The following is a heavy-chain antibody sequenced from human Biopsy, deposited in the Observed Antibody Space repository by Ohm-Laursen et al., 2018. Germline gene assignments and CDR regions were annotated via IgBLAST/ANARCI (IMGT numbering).Heavy chain of an antibody. J-gene: IGHJ5*02. CDR1: GGSISNYY. Sequence: GTLSLTCTVSGGSISNYYWGWIRQPAGKGLEWIGRIYSSGNTNYNPSLKSRVTMSVDTSKNQFSLILSSMTAADTAVYYCAREPRIAAVAYFDPWGQGTLVTVSS. D-gene: IGHD6-13*01. CDR2: IYSSGNT. V-gene: IGHV4-4*07. CDR3: AREPRIAAVAYFDP.